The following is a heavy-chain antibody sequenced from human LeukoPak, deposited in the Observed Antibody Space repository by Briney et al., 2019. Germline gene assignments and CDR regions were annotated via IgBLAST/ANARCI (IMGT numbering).Heavy chain of an antibody. Sequence: PGGSLRLSCAASGITFSSYGMSWVRQAPGKGLEWVSSISSTGGTTYYADSVKGRFTISRDNSKNTLYLQMNSLRAEDTAIYYCAKNGDRGAYCTGGTCNPYFYYHMDVWGKGTTVTI. CDR1: GITFSSYG. J-gene: IGHJ6*03. D-gene: IGHD2-15*01. CDR3: AKNGDRGAYCTGGTCNPYFYYHMDV. V-gene: IGHV3-23*01. CDR2: ISSTGGTT.